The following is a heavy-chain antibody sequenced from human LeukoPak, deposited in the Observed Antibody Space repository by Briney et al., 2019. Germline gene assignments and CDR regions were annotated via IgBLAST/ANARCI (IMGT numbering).Heavy chain of an antibody. V-gene: IGHV1-69*02. CDR1: GGTFSSYT. J-gene: IGHJ4*02. CDR3: AECSSTSCYTGGGFDC. Sequence: SVKVSCKASGGTFSSYTISWVRQAPGQGLEWMGRIIPILGIANYAQKFQGRVTITADKSTSTAYMELSSLRSEDTAVYYCAECSSTSCYTGGGFDCWGQGTLVTVSS. D-gene: IGHD2-2*02. CDR2: IIPILGIA.